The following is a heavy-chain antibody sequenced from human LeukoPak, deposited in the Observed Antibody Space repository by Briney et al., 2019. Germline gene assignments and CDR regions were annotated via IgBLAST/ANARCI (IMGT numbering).Heavy chain of an antibody. CDR1: GGSFSGYY. CDR2: INHSGST. V-gene: IGHV4-34*01. D-gene: IGHD6-13*01. Sequence: SETLSLTCAVYGGSFSGYYWSWIRQPPGKGLEWIGEINHSGSTNYNPSLKSRVTISVDTSKNQFSLKLSSVTAADTAVYYCARSGGIGPRGVRFDYWAREPWSPSPQ. J-gene: IGHJ4*02. CDR3: ARSGGIGPRGVRFDY.